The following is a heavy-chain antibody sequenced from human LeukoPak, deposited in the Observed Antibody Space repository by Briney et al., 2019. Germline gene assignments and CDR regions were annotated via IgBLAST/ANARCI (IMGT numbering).Heavy chain of an antibody. CDR2: IYTSGST. J-gene: IGHJ4*02. CDR1: GDSISSGSYY. V-gene: IGHV4-61*02. CDR3: ARTPYGANSCADY. D-gene: IGHD4-23*01. Sequence: PSETLSLTCTVSGDSISSGSYYWSWIRQPAGKGLEWIGRIYTSGSTNYNPSLKSRVTISVDTSKNQFSLKLSSVTAADTAVYFCARTPYGANSCADYWGQGSLVTVSS.